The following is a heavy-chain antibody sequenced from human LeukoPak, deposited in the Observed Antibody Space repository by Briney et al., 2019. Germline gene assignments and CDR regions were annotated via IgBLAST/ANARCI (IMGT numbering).Heavy chain of an antibody. CDR3: ARQPSIYYDSSGYVDY. J-gene: IGHJ4*02. D-gene: IGHD3-22*01. CDR1: GGSISSYY. CDR2: IYYSGST. Sequence: SETLSLTCTVSGGSISSYYWSWIRQPPGKGLEWIGYIYYSGSTNYNPSLKSRVTISVDTSKNQFSLKLSSVTAADTAVYYCARQPSIYYDSSGYVDYWGQGTLVTVSS. V-gene: IGHV4-59*08.